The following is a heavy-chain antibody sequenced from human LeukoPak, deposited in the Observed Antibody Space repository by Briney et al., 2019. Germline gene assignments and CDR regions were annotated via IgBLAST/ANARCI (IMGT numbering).Heavy chain of an antibody. D-gene: IGHD6-13*01. J-gene: IGHJ4*02. CDR1: GGSVSSGSYY. CDR2: IYYSGST. Sequence: SETLSLTCTVSGGSVSSGSYYWSWIRQPPGKGLEWIGYIYYSGSTNYNPSLKSRVTISVDTSKNQFSLKLSSVTAADTAVYYCASRKPGYSSSWYYYWGQGTLVTVSS. V-gene: IGHV4-61*01. CDR3: ASRKPGYSSSWYYY.